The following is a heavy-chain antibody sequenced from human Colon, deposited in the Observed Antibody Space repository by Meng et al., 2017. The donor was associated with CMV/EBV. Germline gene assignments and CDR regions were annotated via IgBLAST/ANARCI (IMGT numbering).Heavy chain of an antibody. CDR3: ARDIPLDP. V-gene: IGHV3-66*02. J-gene: IGHJ5*02. Sequence: GESLKISCTASGFTVSSNYMSWVRQAPGKGLEWVSVIYSGGSTYYADSLKGRFTISRDNSKNTLYLQMSSLRAEDKAVFYCARDIPLDPWGQGTLVTVSS. D-gene: IGHD2-15*01. CDR2: IYSGGST. CDR1: GFTVSSNY.